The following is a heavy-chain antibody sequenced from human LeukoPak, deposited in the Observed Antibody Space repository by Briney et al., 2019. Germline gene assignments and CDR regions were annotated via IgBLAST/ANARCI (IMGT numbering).Heavy chain of an antibody. D-gene: IGHD3-3*01. Sequence: PGGSLRLSCAASGFTFSSYWMSWVRQAPGKGLEWVANIKQDGSEKYYVDSVKGRFTISRDNAKNSLYLQMNSLRAEDTAVYYCARVMYDFWSGYYPNDYWGQGTLVTVSS. CDR3: ARVMYDFWSGYYPNDY. CDR1: GFTFSSYW. CDR2: IKQDGSEK. J-gene: IGHJ4*02. V-gene: IGHV3-7*01.